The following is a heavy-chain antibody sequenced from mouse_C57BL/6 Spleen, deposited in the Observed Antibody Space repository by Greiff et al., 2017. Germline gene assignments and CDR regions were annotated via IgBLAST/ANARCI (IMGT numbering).Heavy chain of an antibody. CDR1: GYTFTDYN. CDR3: ARRDWYYAMDY. V-gene: IGHV1-18*01. Sequence: VQLQQSGPELVKPGASVTIPCKASGYTFTDYNMDWVKQSHGKSLEWIGDINPNTGGTIYNQKFKGKATLTVDKSYSTAYMELRSLTSEDTAVYYCARRDWYYAMDYWGQGTSVTVAS. CDR2: INPNTGGT. D-gene: IGHD4-1*01. J-gene: IGHJ4*01.